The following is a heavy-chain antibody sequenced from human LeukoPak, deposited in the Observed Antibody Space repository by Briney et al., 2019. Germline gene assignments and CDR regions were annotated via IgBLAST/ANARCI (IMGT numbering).Heavy chain of an antibody. CDR3: ASHLPSGSSSSYYYYYYGMDV. J-gene: IGHJ6*02. CDR1: GGSFSGYY. D-gene: IGHD6-6*01. Sequence: SETLSLTCAVYGGSFSGYYWGWIRQPPGKGLEWIGEINHSGSTNYNPSLKSRVTISVDTSKNQFSLKLSSVTAADTAVYYCASHLPSGSSSSYYYYYYGMDVWGQGTTVTVSS. CDR2: INHSGST. V-gene: IGHV4-34*01.